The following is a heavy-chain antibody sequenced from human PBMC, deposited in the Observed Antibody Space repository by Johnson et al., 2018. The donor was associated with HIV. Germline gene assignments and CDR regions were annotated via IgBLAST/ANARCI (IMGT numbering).Heavy chain of an antibody. Sequence: QEQLVESGGGVVQPGRSLRLSCVASGFTFSSYGMHWVRQAPGKGLEWVSVINTGGGTYYADSVKGRFTMSRDNSKNTLYLQMNSLRAEDTAVYYCARECSGGSCYPLDHEAFDIWGQGTMVTVSS. CDR3: ARECSGGSCYPLDHEAFDI. V-gene: IGHV3-NL1*01. CDR1: GFTFSSYG. D-gene: IGHD2-15*01. J-gene: IGHJ3*02. CDR2: INTGGGT.